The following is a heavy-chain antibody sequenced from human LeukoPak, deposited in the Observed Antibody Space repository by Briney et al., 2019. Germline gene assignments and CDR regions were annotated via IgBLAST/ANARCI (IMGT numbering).Heavy chain of an antibody. Sequence: GGSLRLSCAASGFTFSSYAMHWVRQAPGKGLEWVAVISYDGSNKYYADSVKGRFTISRDNSKNTLYLQMNSLRAEDTAVYYCAKDILPRYDSSGNGLDYWGQGTLVTVSS. J-gene: IGHJ4*02. CDR1: GFTFSSYA. CDR2: ISYDGSNK. CDR3: AKDILPRYDSSGNGLDY. D-gene: IGHD3-22*01. V-gene: IGHV3-30*01.